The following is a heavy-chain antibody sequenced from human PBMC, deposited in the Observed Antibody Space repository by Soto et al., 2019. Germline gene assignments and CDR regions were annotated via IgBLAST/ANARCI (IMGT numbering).Heavy chain of an antibody. CDR1: GGTFSTHG. D-gene: IGHD1-26*01. CDR3: ARDRDREWFDP. Sequence: QVQLVQSGAEVKKPGSSVKVSCKASGGTFSTHGISWVRRAPGQGLEWMGGIIPMFGTANYAQKFQGRVTITADKFTSTAYMELGSLRSEDTAVYYCARDRDREWFDPWGQGTLVTVSS. V-gene: IGHV1-69*06. CDR2: IIPMFGTA. J-gene: IGHJ5*02.